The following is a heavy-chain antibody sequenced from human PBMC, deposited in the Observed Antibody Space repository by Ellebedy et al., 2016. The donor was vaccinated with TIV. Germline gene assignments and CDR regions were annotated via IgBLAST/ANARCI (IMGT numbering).Heavy chain of an antibody. V-gene: IGHV3-21*01. CDR1: GFNFSSYS. CDR2: ISSTSTYI. J-gene: IGHJ4*02. Sequence: GGSLRLXXAASGFNFSSYSMNWVRQAPGKGLEWVSAISSTSTYIYYADSVKGRFTISRDNAKNSLFLQMNSLRAEDTALYYCATQSRWGQGTLVTVSS. CDR3: ATQSR.